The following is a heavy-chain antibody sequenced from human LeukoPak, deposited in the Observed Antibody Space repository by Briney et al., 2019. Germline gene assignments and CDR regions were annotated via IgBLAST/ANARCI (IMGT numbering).Heavy chain of an antibody. V-gene: IGHV3-21*01. Sequence: GGSLRLSCAGSGFTFSNYNMNWVRQAPGKGLEWVSSISSSSYIYYADSVKGRFTISRDNAKNSLYLQMNSLRAEDTGVYYCARPTYSSSWTGPYYYYYMDVWGKGTTVTISS. D-gene: IGHD6-13*01. J-gene: IGHJ6*03. CDR3: ARPTYSSSWTGPYYYYYMDV. CDR1: GFTFSNYN. CDR2: ISSSSYI.